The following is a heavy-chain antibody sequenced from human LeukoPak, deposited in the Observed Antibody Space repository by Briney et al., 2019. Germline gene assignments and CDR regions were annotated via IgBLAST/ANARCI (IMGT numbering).Heavy chain of an antibody. CDR1: GYTFTGYY. CDR2: INPNSGGT. CDR3: ASGYSSSSWANYYYYGMDV. Sequence: ASVKVSCKASGYTFTGYYMHWVRQAPGQGLEWMGWINPNSGGTNYAQKFQGRVTMTRDTSISTAYTELSRLRSDDTAVYYCASGYSSSSWANYYYYGMDVWGQGTTVTVSS. J-gene: IGHJ6*02. D-gene: IGHD6-13*01. V-gene: IGHV1-2*02.